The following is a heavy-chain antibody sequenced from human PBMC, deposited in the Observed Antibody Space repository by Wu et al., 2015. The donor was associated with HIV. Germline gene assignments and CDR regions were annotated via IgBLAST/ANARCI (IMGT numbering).Heavy chain of an antibody. D-gene: IGHD2-21*02. CDR1: GGTFTKYA. Sequence: QVQLVQSGAEVKKPGSSVKVSCKASGGTFTKYAISWVRQAPGQGLEWMGWIRPDSGATHYAEKFEDRVTMTRDASISAAYIQLNRLRSDDTAVYFCARDLGDDFAIRGYYWYLDVWGRGTAITVSS. CDR2: IRPDSGAT. CDR3: ARDLGDDFAIRGYYWYLDV. V-gene: IGHV1-2*02. J-gene: IGHJ6*03.